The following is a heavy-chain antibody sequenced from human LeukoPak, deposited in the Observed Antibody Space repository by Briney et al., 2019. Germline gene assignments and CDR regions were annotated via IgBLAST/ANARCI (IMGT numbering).Heavy chain of an antibody. CDR1: GFTFSNSA. V-gene: IGHV3-23*01. Sequence: GGSLRLSCAASGFTFSNSAMSWVRQAPGKGLEWVSGISGSGGSTYYADSVKDRFTISRDNSKNTVYLHMHSLRAEDTAVYYCARAMMVVANLWGVFDYWGQGTLVTVSS. D-gene: IGHD3-22*01. CDR2: ISGSGGST. CDR3: ARAMMVVANLWGVFDY. J-gene: IGHJ4*02.